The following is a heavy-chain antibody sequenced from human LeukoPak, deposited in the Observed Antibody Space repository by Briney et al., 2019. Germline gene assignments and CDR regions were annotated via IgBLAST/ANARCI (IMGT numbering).Heavy chain of an antibody. CDR2: IYPGDSDT. CDR1: GYRFSSYW. CDR3: ARHFLEVDYFDY. V-gene: IGHV5-51*01. J-gene: IGHJ4*02. Sequence: GESLKISCKGSGYRFSSYWIGWVRPMPGKGLEWMGIIYPGDSDTRYSPSFQGQVTISADKSISTAYLQWSSLKASDTAMYYCARHFLEVDYFDYWGQGTLVTVSS. D-gene: IGHD1-1*01.